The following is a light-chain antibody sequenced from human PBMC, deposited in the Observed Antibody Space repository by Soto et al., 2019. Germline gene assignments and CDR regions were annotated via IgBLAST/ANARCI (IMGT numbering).Light chain of an antibody. Sequence: QSVLTQPASVSGSPGQSITISCTGTSSDVGAYNYVSWYQQHQGKAPKLIIYEVTNRPSGISNRFSGSKSGNTASLTISGLQAEDEADFYCSSYTTSTSLYVFGTGTKLTVL. CDR3: SSYTTSTSLYV. V-gene: IGLV2-14*01. CDR1: SSDVGAYNY. CDR2: EVT. J-gene: IGLJ1*01.